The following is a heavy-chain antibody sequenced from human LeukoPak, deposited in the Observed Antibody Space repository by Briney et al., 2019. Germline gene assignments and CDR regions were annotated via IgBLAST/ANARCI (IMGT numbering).Heavy chain of an antibody. J-gene: IGHJ4*02. Sequence: ASVKVSCKASGYTFTSYSMHWVRQAPGQGLQWMGIINPSGGSTNYAQKFQERVTITRDMSTSTAYMELSSLRSEDTAVYYCAADQGSGWYVWGQGTLVTVSS. CDR2: INPSGGST. V-gene: IGHV1-46*01. CDR3: AADQGSGWYV. CDR1: GYTFTSYS. D-gene: IGHD6-19*01.